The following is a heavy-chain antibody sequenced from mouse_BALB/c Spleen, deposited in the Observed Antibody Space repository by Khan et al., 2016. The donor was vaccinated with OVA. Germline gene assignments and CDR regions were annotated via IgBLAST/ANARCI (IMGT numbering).Heavy chain of an antibody. V-gene: IGHV5-9-3*01. CDR3: TRHTYGPFAY. Sequence: EVELVESGGDFVKPGGSLKLSCSASGFTFSTYAMSWVRQTPEKRLEWVATISSGGDYIYSPDSVKGRFTISRDTAKNTLYLQMSSLRSEDTALYYCTRHTYGPFAYGGQGTLVTVSA. CDR2: ISSGGDYI. D-gene: IGHD1-1*01. CDR1: GFTFSTYA. J-gene: IGHJ3*01.